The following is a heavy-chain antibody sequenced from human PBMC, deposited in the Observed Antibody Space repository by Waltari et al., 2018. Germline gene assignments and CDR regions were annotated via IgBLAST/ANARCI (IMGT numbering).Heavy chain of an antibody. CDR1: GGSFKYSV. Sequence: QVQLQQWGAGLLKPSETLSLTCELSGGSFKYSVGSWIRQSPGKGLEWIGEIDHNGITTYNPSLESRVGISVDSSTNQLLMNMTSVTVADTAVYFCARCDFWLRGLDLWGQGTTVTVSS. J-gene: IGHJ6*02. V-gene: IGHV4-34*01. D-gene: IGHD3-3*01. CDR3: ARCDFWLRGLDL. CDR2: IDHNGIT.